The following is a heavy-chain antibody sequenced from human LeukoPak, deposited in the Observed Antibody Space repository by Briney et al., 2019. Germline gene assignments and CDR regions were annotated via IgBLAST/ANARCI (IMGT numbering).Heavy chain of an antibody. CDR1: GFTFNDYY. V-gene: IGHV3-11*04. CDR3: ARDPPYYYGSGSSEYYFDY. D-gene: IGHD3-10*01. J-gene: IGHJ4*02. CDR2: MSSSGSTI. Sequence: GGSLRLSCAASGFTFNDYYMGWIRQAPGKGLEWVSYMSSSGSTIYYADSVKGRFTISRDNSKNTLYLQMNSLRAEDTAVYYCARDPPYYYGSGSSEYYFDYWGQGTLVTVSS.